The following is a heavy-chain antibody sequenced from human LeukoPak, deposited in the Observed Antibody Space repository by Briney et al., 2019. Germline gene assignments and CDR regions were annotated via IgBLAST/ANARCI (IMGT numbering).Heavy chain of an antibody. CDR2: IRHKGNSYTT. D-gene: IGHD3-16*01. CDR1: GFTFSDRY. CDR3: TIGLGD. J-gene: IGHJ4*02. Sequence: GGSLRLSCAASGFTFSDRYMDWARQAPGKGLEWVGRIRHKGNSYTTEYAASVKGRFTLSRDDSKTSLYLQMNSLKTEDTAIYYCTIGLGDWGQGTLVTVSS. V-gene: IGHV3-72*01.